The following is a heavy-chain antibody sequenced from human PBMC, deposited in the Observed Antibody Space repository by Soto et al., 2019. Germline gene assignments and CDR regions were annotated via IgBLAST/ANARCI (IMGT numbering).Heavy chain of an antibody. V-gene: IGHV3-9*01. CDR2: ISWNSGSI. CDR3: AKGKQLAAFDY. D-gene: IGHD6-6*01. Sequence: GGSLRLSCAASGFTFDDYAMHWVRQAPGKGLEWVSGISWNSGSIGYADSVKGRFTISRDNAKNSLYLQMNSLRAEDTAVYYCAKGKQLAAFDYWGQGTLVTVSS. J-gene: IGHJ4*02. CDR1: GFTFDDYA.